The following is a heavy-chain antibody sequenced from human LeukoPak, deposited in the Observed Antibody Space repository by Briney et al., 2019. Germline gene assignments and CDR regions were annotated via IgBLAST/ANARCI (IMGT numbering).Heavy chain of an antibody. V-gene: IGHV3-23*01. Sequence: GGSLRLSCTASGFTFSTYAMSWVRQAPRKGLEWVSTIDSVKGRFTISRDNSKNTLFLQMISLRAEDTAVYYCAKRPLSGSGTFYTFDYWGQGTLVTVSS. J-gene: IGHJ4*02. CDR2: I. D-gene: IGHD3-10*01. CDR1: GFTFSTYA. CDR3: AKRPLSGSGTFYTFDY.